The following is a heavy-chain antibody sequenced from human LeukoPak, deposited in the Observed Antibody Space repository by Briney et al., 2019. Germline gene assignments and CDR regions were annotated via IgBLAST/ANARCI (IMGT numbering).Heavy chain of an antibody. J-gene: IGHJ4*02. CDR1: GFTVSSNY. CDR2: ISGSGGST. D-gene: IGHD2-15*01. CDR3: ARDSRRILPSD. V-gene: IGHV3-23*01. Sequence: GGSLRLSCAASGFTVSSNYMSWVRQAPGKGLEWVSAISGSGGSTYYADSVKGRFTISRDNSKNTLYLQMNSLRAEDTAVYYCARDSRRILPSDWGQGTLVTVSS.